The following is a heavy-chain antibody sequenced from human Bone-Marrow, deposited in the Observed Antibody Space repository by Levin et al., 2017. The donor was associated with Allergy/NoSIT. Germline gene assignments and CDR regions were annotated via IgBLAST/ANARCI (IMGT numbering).Heavy chain of an antibody. D-gene: IGHD3-3*01. J-gene: IGHJ4*02. CDR3: ARRARLGVVIVYDS. Sequence: ASVKVSCKTSGYSFTTYGLTWVRQAPGQGIEWMGWISPNNGNTNYAQRLQGRVTMTTDTSTSTAYMDLRSLTPDDTAVYYCARRARLGVVIVYDSWGQGTLVTVSP. CDR2: ISPNNGNT. V-gene: IGHV1-18*01. CDR1: GYSFTTYG.